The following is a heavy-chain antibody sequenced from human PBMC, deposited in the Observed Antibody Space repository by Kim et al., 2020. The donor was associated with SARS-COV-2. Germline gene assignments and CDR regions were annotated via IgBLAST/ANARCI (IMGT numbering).Heavy chain of an antibody. V-gene: IGHV1-69*13. D-gene: IGHD1-7*01. Sequence: SVKVSCKASGGTFSSSSFCWVRQAPGQGLEWMGGIIPVFEKSDYAQKFQGRVTITADETKSTVYMELSRLRPEDSAVYFCARGLNDWNYGDAFDMWGQGTKVTVSS. J-gene: IGHJ3*02. CDR2: IIPVFEKS. CDR1: GGTFSSSS. CDR3: ARGLNDWNYGDAFDM.